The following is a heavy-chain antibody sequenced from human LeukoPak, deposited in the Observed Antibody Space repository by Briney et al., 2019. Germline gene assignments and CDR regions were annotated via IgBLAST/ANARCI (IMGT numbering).Heavy chain of an antibody. CDR3: ARTFWGKYIDY. CDR2: INHSGST. Sequence: SETLSLTCAVYGGSFSGYYWSWIRQPPGKGLEWIGEINHSGSTNCNPSLKSRVTISVDTSKNQFSLKLSSVTAADTAVYYCARTFWGKYIDYWGQGTLVTVTS. CDR1: GGSFSGYY. J-gene: IGHJ4*02. V-gene: IGHV4-34*01. D-gene: IGHD3-16*01.